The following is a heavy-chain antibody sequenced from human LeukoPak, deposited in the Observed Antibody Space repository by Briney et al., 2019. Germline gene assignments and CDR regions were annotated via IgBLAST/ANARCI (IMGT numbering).Heavy chain of an antibody. D-gene: IGHD6-6*01. J-gene: IGHJ4*02. CDR1: GFIFKTYA. CDR2: ISDSGGDT. V-gene: IGHV3-23*01. CDR3: AKRVEYSSSSGGYFDY. Sequence: GGSLRLSCAASGFIFKTYAMSWVRQAPGKGLEWVSAISDSGGDTYYADSVKGRFTISRDNSKNTLYLQMNSLRAEDTAVYYCAKRVEYSSSSGGYFDYWGQGTLVIVSS.